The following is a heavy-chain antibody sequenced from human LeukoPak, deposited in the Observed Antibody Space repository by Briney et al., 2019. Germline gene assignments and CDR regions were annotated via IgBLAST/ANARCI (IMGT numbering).Heavy chain of an antibody. D-gene: IGHD3-22*01. CDR1: GFIFTSYG. J-gene: IGHJ3*02. V-gene: IGHV1-18*01. CDR2: ISANNGNT. Sequence: ASVKVSCKASGFIFTSYGITWVRQAPGQGLEWMGWISANNGNTNYVQKFQGRVTMTTVTSTTTAYMELRSLRSDDTAVYYCARDVTPMIPGDAFDIWGQGTMVTVSS. CDR3: ARDVTPMIPGDAFDI.